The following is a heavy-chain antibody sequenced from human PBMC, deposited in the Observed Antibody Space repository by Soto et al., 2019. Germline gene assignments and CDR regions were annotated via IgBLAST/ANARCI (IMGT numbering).Heavy chain of an antibody. Sequence: ASVKVSGKASGYTFTIYDINFVRQATGQGLEWMGWMNPNSGNTGYAQKFQGRVTMTRNTSISTAYMELNSLRADDTAVYYCARVAGLKMFYYYYYGMDVWGQGTTVTVSS. D-gene: IGHD3-10*02. V-gene: IGHV1-8*01. J-gene: IGHJ6*02. CDR3: ARVAGLKMFYYYYYGMDV. CDR1: GYTFTIYD. CDR2: MNPNSGNT.